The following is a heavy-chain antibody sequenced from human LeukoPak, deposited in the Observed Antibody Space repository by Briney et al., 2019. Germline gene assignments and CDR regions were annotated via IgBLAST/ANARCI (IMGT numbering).Heavy chain of an antibody. D-gene: IGHD4-23*01. CDR1: GFTFSNYN. V-gene: IGHV3-21*01. J-gene: IGHJ4*02. CDR3: ARSHTVVTPYYFDY. Sequence: KSGGSLRLSCAASGFTFSNYNMNWVRQAPGKGLEWVSSISSGSSYIYYADSVKGRFTISRDNAKSSLYLQMNSLRAEDTAVYYCARSHTVVTPYYFDYWGQGTLVTVSS. CDR2: ISSGSSYI.